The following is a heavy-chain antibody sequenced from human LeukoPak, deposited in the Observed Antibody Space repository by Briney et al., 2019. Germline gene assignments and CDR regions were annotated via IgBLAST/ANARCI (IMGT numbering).Heavy chain of an antibody. J-gene: IGHJ5*02. CDR2: IWYDGSNK. CDR3: ARAGAYSSSRNWFDP. V-gene: IGHV3-33*01. D-gene: IGHD6-13*01. CDR1: GFTFSSYG. Sequence: PGRSLRLSCAASGFTFSSYGMHWVRQAPGKGLEWVAVIWYDGSNKYYADPVKGRFTISRDNSKNTLYLQMNSLRAEDTAVYYCARAGAYSSSRNWFDPWGQGTLVTVSS.